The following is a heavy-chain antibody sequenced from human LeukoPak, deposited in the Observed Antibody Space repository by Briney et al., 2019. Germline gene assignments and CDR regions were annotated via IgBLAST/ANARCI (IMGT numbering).Heavy chain of an antibody. CDR2: VRNDGSDK. J-gene: IGHJ4*02. CDR3: AKHYYGSGSQKYYFDY. CDR1: GFVFGDYG. V-gene: IGHV3-30*02. D-gene: IGHD3-10*01. Sequence: GGSLRLSCAASGFVFGDYGMHWVRQAPGKGLEWVTMVRNDGSDKYYADSVKGRFTISRDNSKNTLYLQMNSLRPEDTAVYYCAKHYYGSGSQKYYFDYWGRGTLVTVSS.